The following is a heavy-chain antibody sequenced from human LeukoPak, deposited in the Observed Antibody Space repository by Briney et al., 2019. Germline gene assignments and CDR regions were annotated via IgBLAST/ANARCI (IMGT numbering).Heavy chain of an antibody. CDR3: AKGGSSSCYAQIDY. V-gene: IGHV3-33*06. D-gene: IGHD2-2*01. CDR2: IWFDGSNK. CDR1: GFTFSNYG. Sequence: HPGGSLRLSCAASGFTFSNYGMHWVRQAPGKGLEWVAVIWFDGSNKYYADSVKGRFTISRDTSKNTVYLQMNSLRAGDTAVYYCAKGGSSSCYAQIDYWGQGALVTVSS. J-gene: IGHJ4*02.